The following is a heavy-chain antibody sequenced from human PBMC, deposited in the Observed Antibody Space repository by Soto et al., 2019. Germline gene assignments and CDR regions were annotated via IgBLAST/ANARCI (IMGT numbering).Heavy chain of an antibody. CDR2: IYSGGST. Sequence: GGSLRLSCAASGFTVSSNYMSWVRQAPGKGLEWVSVIYSGGSTYYADSVKGRFTISRDNSKNTLYLQMNSLRAEDTAVYYCARDGGSGSYYNVPTLYYWGQGTLVTVSS. D-gene: IGHD3-10*01. CDR3: ARDGGSGSYYNVPTLYY. CDR1: GFTVSSNY. J-gene: IGHJ4*02. V-gene: IGHV3-66*01.